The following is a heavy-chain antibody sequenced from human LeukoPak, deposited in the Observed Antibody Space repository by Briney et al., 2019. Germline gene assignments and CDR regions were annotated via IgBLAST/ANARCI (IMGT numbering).Heavy chain of an antibody. Sequence: GGSLRLSCAASGFTFGSYSMNWVRQAPGKGLEWVSSISSSSRYIYYADSVKGRFTISRDNAKNSLYLQMNSLRAEDTAVYYCARELAAPRGYFDYWGQGTLVTVSS. CDR3: ARELAAPRGYFDY. CDR2: ISSSSRYI. D-gene: IGHD6-6*01. V-gene: IGHV3-21*01. J-gene: IGHJ4*02. CDR1: GFTFGSYS.